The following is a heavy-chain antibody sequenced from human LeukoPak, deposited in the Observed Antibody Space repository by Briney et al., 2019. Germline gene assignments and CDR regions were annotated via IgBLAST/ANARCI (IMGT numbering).Heavy chain of an antibody. J-gene: IGHJ3*02. CDR1: GGSFSGYY. CDR2: INHSGST. CDR3: ARANPYYDSSGYYYVHDAFDI. D-gene: IGHD3-22*01. V-gene: IGHV4-34*01. Sequence: SETLSLTCAVYGGSFSGYYWSWIRQPPGKGLEWIGEINHSGSTNYNPSLKSRVTISVDTSKNQFSLKLSSVTAADTAVYYCARANPYYDSSGYYYVHDAFDIWGQGTMVTVSS.